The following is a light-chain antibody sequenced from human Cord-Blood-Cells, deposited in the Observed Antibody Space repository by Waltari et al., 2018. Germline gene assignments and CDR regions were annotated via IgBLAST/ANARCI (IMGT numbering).Light chain of an antibody. Sequence: EIVLTQSPGTLSLSPGVRATLSCRASQSVSSSYLAWYQQKPGQAPRLLIYGASSRATGIPDRFSGSGSGTDFTLTISRLEPEDFAVYYCQQYGSSRTFGQGTKLEIK. CDR2: GAS. J-gene: IGKJ2*01. V-gene: IGKV3-20*01. CDR3: QQYGSSRT. CDR1: QSVSSSY.